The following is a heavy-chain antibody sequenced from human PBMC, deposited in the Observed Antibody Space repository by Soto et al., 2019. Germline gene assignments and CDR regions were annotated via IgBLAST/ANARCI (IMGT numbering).Heavy chain of an antibody. D-gene: IGHD2-15*01. CDR3: ARDLRRGGYCSGGSCSNWLDP. CDR2: IYYSGST. Sequence: PSETLSLTCTVSGGSISSYYWSWIRQPPGKGLEWIGYIYYSGSTNYNPSLKSRVTISVDTSKNQFSLKLSSVTAADTAVYYCARDLRRGGYCSGGSCSNWLDPWGQGTLVTVYS. J-gene: IGHJ5*02. V-gene: IGHV4-59*01. CDR1: GGSISSYY.